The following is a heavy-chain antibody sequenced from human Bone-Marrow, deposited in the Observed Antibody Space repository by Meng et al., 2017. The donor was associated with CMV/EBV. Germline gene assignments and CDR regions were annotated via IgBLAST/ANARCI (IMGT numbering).Heavy chain of an antibody. J-gene: IGHJ4*02. V-gene: IGHV3-53*01. Sequence: GESLKISCKGSGYSFTSYWIGWVRQAPGKALEWISIIYNDDSTSYIDSVKGRFIIFRDDSRNTFYLQMSSLRAEDTAVYYCARGRLRDWGQGTPVTVYS. CDR1: GYSFTSYW. CDR2: IYNDDST. CDR3: ARGRLRD.